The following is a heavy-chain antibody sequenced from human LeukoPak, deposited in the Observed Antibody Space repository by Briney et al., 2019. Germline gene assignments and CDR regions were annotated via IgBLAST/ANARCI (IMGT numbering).Heavy chain of an antibody. CDR1: GYTFTGYY. V-gene: IGHV1-2*04. D-gene: IGHD5-12*01. J-gene: IGHJ4*02. CDR2: MNPNSGGT. CDR3: ARALGYSGYDGFSFFDY. Sequence: ASVKVSCKASGYTFTGYYMHWVRQAPGQGLEWMGWMNPNSGGTNYAQKFQGWVTMTRDTSISTAYMELSRLRSDDTAVYYCARALGYSGYDGFSFFDYWGQGTLVTVSS.